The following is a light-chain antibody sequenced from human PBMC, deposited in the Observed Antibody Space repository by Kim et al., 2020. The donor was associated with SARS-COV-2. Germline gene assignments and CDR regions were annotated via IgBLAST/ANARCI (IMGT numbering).Light chain of an antibody. CDR3: QQYDNWPPYT. Sequence: EVVMTQSPATLSLSPGERATLSCRASQSVNTNLAWYQQQPGQAPRLLIYGASTRATDIPARFSGSGSVTEFTLIISSLQSEDIAVYYCQQYDNWPPYTFGQGTKLEI. V-gene: IGKV3-15*01. CDR2: GAS. J-gene: IGKJ2*01. CDR1: QSVNTN.